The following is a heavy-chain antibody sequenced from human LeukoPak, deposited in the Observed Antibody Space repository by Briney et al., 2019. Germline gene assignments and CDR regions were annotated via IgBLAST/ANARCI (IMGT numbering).Heavy chain of an antibody. CDR2: INWNGGST. J-gene: IGHJ4*02. D-gene: IGHD3-22*01. CDR3: ARDPSPPTHYGPYDSSGYYFDY. Sequence: GGSLRLSCAASGFTFDDYGMSWVRQAPGKGLEWVSGINWNGGSTGYADSVKGRFTISRDNSKNTLYLQMNSLRAEDTAVYYCARDPSPPTHYGPYDSSGYYFDYWGQGTLVTVSS. V-gene: IGHV3-20*04. CDR1: GFTFDDYG.